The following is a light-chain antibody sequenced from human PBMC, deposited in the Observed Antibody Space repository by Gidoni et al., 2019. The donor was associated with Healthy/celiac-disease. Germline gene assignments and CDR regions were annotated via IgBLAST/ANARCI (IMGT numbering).Light chain of an antibody. J-gene: IGLJ3*02. CDR1: SGHSSYL. Sequence: QPVLTQSSSASASLGSSVKLTCTLSSGHSSYLHAWHQQQPGKAPRYLMKLEGSGSYNKGSGVPDRFSGSSSGADRYLTISNLQSEDEADYYCETWDSNTRVFGGGTKLTVL. CDR3: ETWDSNTRV. CDR2: LEGSGSY. V-gene: IGLV4-60*03.